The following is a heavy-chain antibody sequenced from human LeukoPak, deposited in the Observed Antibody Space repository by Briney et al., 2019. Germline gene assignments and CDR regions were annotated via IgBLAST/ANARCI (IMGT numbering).Heavy chain of an antibody. V-gene: IGHV1-69*06. J-gene: IGHJ4*02. CDR3: ARDSSPREYCSSTSCYDNFDY. Sequence: GASVKVSCKASGGTFSNYAISWVRQAPGQGLEWMGGIIPIFGTANYAQKFRGRVTITADKSTRTAYMELSSLRSEDTAVYYCARDSSPREYCSSTSCYDNFDYWGQGTLVTVSS. CDR1: GGTFSNYA. CDR2: IIPIFGTA. D-gene: IGHD2-2*01.